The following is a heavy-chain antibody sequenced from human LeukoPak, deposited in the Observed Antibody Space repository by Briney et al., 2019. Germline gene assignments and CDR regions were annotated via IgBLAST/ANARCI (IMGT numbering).Heavy chain of an antibody. D-gene: IGHD5-24*01. CDR3: ARVRDGYNFGFDY. J-gene: IGHJ4*02. CDR1: GGSISSYY. CDR2: IYYSGNT. Sequence: SETLSLTCTVSGGSISSYYWSWIRQPPGKGLEWIGYIYYSGNTNYNPSLKSRVTISVDTSKNQFSLKLSSVTAADTAVYYCARVRDGYNFGFDYWGQGTLVTVSS. V-gene: IGHV4-59*01.